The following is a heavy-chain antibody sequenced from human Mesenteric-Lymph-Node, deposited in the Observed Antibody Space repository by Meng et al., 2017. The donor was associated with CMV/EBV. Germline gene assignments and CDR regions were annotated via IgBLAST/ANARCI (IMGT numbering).Heavy chain of an antibody. V-gene: IGHV3-74*01. CDR1: GFTFSSYW. CDR3: AKALWTVHLSLMDV. J-gene: IGHJ6*02. Sequence: GESLKISCAASGFTFSSYWMHWVRQAPGKGLVWVSRINSDGSSTSYADSVKGRFTISRDNAKNTLYLQMNSLRAEDTAVYYCAKALWTVHLSLMDVWGQGTTVTVSS. D-gene: IGHD2-21*01. CDR2: INSDGSST.